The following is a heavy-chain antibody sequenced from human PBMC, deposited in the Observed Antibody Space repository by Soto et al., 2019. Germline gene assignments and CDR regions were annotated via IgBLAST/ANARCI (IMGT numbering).Heavy chain of an antibody. CDR1: GFTFSSYA. D-gene: IGHD4-17*01. V-gene: IGHV3-23*01. Sequence: GGSLRLSCAASGFTFSSYAMSWVRQAPGKGPEWVSGTSSSGGSTYYADSVKGRFTISRDNFKNTLYLQMNSLRAEDTALYYCGRDPNGDYVGAFEIWGQGTLVTVSS. CDR2: TSSSGGST. J-gene: IGHJ3*02. CDR3: GRDPNGDYVGAFEI.